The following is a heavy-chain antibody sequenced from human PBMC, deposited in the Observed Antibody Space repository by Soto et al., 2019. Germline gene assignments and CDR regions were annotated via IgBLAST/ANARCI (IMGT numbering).Heavy chain of an antibody. CDR2: ISSSSSYI. CDR3: ARALRYSGYGDYYYYGMDV. Sequence: TGGSLRLSCAASGFTFSSYSMNWVRQAPGKGLEWVSSISSSSSYIYYADSVKGRFTISRDNAKNSLYLQMNSLRAEDTAVYYCARALRYSGYGDYYYYGMDVWGQVTKDTFSS. CDR1: GFTFSSYS. J-gene: IGHJ6*02. D-gene: IGHD5-12*01. V-gene: IGHV3-21*01.